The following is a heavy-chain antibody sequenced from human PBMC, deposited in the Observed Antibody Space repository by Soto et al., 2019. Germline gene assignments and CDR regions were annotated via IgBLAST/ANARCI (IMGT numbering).Heavy chain of an antibody. V-gene: IGHV4-31*03. CDR3: ARAGISGSGSYFHGNWFDP. CDR1: GGSISSGGYY. CDR2: IYYSGST. Sequence: SETLSLTCTVSGGSISSGGYYWSWIRQHPGKGLEWIGYIYYSGSTYYNPSLKSRVTISVDTSKNQFSLKLSSVTAADTAVYYCARAGISGSGSYFHGNWFDPWGQGTLVTVSS. D-gene: IGHD3-10*01. J-gene: IGHJ5*02.